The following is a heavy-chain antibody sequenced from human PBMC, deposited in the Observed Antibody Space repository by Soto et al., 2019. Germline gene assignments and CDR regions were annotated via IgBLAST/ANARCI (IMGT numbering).Heavy chain of an antibody. D-gene: IGHD2-2*01. CDR2: ISAYNGNT. J-gene: IGHJ4*02. V-gene: IGHV1-18*01. Sequence: ASVKVSCKASGYTFTSYAMHWVRQAPGQGLEWMGWISAYNGNTNYAQKLQGRVTMTTDTSTSTAYMELRSLRSDDTAVYYCARTDIVVVPAASPDDYWGQGTLVTVSS. CDR3: ARTDIVVVPAASPDDY. CDR1: GYTFTSYA.